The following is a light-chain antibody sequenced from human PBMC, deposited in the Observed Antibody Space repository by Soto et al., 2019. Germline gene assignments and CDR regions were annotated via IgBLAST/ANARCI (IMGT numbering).Light chain of an antibody. CDR3: QQYGSSSTWT. V-gene: IGKV3-20*01. Sequence: EIVMTQSPATLSVSPGGRATLSCRASQSIGDTLAWYQQKPGQAPRLLIYGASSRATGIPDRFSGSGSGTDFTLTISRLEPEDFAVYYCQQYGSSSTWTFGQGTKVDIK. CDR1: QSIGDT. CDR2: GAS. J-gene: IGKJ1*01.